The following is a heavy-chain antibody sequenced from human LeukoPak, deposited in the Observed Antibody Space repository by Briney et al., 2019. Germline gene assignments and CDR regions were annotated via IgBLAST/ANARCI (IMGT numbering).Heavy chain of an antibody. CDR2: IYSGGST. Sequence: WGVLRNSPAAPWFTLNNNLHSLGRPAPREGLEWVSVIYSGGSTYYADSVKGRFTISRDNSKNTLYLQMNSLRAEDTAVYYCARDLGETGYWGQGTLVTVSS. V-gene: IGHV3-53*01. D-gene: IGHD3-10*01. CDR1: WFTLNNNL. J-gene: IGHJ4*02. CDR3: ARDLGETGY.